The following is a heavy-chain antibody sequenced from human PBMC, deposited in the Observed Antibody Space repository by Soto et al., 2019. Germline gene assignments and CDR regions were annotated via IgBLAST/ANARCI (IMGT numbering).Heavy chain of an antibody. D-gene: IGHD6-13*01. Sequence: QVQLVQSGAEVKKPGSSVKVSCKASGGAFSSSAISWVRQAPGQGLEWMGGIIPILRTANYAQTFQGRVTLTADESTSTAYMELSSLRSEDTAVYYCARGSSVAAAGTEWYFDLWGRGTLVTVSS. V-gene: IGHV1-69*01. CDR2: IIPILRTA. CDR1: GGAFSSSA. J-gene: IGHJ2*01. CDR3: ARGSSVAAAGTEWYFDL.